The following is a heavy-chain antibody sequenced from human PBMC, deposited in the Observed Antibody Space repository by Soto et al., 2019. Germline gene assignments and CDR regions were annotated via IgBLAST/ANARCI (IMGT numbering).Heavy chain of an antibody. D-gene: IGHD5-18*01. CDR3: AREGFSSGPKGAVFDH. Sequence: EVQLVESGGGLVQPGGSLRLSCAASGFNFRTYWMSWVRQAPGKGLEWVANIKEDGSDKYYVDSVKGRLTVSRDNAKNLLYLQLNSLRAEDMAVYYCAREGFSSGPKGAVFDHWGQGSLVTVSS. CDR1: GFNFRTYW. J-gene: IGHJ4*02. CDR2: IKEDGSDK. V-gene: IGHV3-7*03.